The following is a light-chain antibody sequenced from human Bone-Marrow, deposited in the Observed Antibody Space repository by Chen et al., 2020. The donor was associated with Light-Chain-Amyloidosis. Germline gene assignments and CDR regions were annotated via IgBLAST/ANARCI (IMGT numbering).Light chain of an antibody. V-gene: IGLV3-25*03. J-gene: IGLJ2*01. CDR3: QSADSSGTYEVI. Sequence: YELTQPPSVSVAPGQTARSTCSGDDLPRKYAYWYQQKPGQAPVLVIHRDTERPSGISERFSGSSSGTTATLTISGVQAEDEADYHCQSADSSGTYEVIFGGGTKLTVL. CDR1: DLPRKY. CDR2: RDT.